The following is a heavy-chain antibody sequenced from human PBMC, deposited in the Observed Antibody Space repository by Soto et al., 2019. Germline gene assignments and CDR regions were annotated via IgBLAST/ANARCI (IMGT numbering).Heavy chain of an antibody. CDR2: INGGDGNT. CDR1: GYTFTSYG. J-gene: IGHJ3*01. V-gene: IGHV1-18*01. D-gene: IGHD6-19*01. Sequence: ASVKVSCKASGYTFTSYGISWVRQAPGQGLEWMGWINGGDGNTRYSQKFQGRVTFTRDTSASIVYMEMSNLRSEDTTVYYCARSPGWYALDFWGQGTMVTVSS. CDR3: ARSPGWYALDF.